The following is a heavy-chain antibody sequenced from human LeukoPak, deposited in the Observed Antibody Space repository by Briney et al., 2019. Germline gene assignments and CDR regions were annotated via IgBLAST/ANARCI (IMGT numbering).Heavy chain of an antibody. CDR1: GFTFSSYW. J-gene: IGHJ5*02. V-gene: IGHV3-33*08. D-gene: IGHD2-15*01. Sequence: GESLRLFCEASGFTFSSYWMSWVRQAPGKGLEWVAVILYNGSNKYYADSVKGRFTISRDNSKNTLYLQMNSLRVEDTAVYYCARAGGYCSGGSCYRGYSWFDPWGQGTLVTVSS. CDR3: ARAGGYCSGGSCYRGYSWFDP. CDR2: ILYNGSNK.